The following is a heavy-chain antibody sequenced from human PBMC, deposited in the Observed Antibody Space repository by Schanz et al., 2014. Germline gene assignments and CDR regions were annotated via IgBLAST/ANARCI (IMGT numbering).Heavy chain of an antibody. Sequence: EVQLVESGGGLVQPGGSLRLSCAASGFSFSSYAINWVRQAPGKGLEWVSVISGSGDHTHYADSVKGRFTISRDNSKNALYLQMNSLRAEDTAVYYCARRITGTHHNPYYHGMDVWGQGTTVTVSS. J-gene: IGHJ6*02. CDR3: ARRITGTHHNPYYHGMDV. D-gene: IGHD1-20*01. V-gene: IGHV3-23*04. CDR2: ISGSGDHT. CDR1: GFSFSSYA.